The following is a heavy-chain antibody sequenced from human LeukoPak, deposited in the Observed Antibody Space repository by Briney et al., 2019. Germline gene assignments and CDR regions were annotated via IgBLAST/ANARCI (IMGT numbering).Heavy chain of an antibody. J-gene: IGHJ4*02. CDR1: GFTFSSYA. Sequence: SGGSLRLSCAASGFTFSSYAMSWVRQAPGKGLEWVSAISGSGGSTYYADSVKGRFTISRDNSKNTLYLQMNSLRAEDTAVYYCAKPQEYGDYFDCWGQGTLVTVSS. CDR3: AKPQEYGDYFDC. V-gene: IGHV3-23*01. CDR2: ISGSGGST. D-gene: IGHD4-17*01.